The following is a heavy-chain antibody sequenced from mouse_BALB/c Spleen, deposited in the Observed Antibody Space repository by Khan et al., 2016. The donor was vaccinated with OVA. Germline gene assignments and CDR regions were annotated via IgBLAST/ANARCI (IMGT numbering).Heavy chain of an antibody. J-gene: IGHJ4*01. Sequence: QVQLQQSGPELVKPGALVKISCKASGYTFTSYDINWVKQRPGQGLEWIGWIYPGDGNTKFNEKFKDKATLTADPSSNTAYLQLSSLPSEHSAVYFCAREGLRGIAIDYWGQGTSVTVSS. CDR2: IYPGDGNT. D-gene: IGHD2-4*01. CDR1: GYTFTSYD. CDR3: AREGLRGIAIDY. V-gene: IGHV1S56*01.